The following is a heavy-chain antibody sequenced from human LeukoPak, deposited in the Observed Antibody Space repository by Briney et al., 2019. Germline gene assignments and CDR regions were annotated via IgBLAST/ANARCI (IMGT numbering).Heavy chain of an antibody. Sequence: ASVKVSCKASGGTFSSYAISWVRQAPGQGLEWMGRIIPILGIANYAQKFQGRVTITADKSTSTAYMELSSLRSEDTAVYYCVRDNPVAATPYYGMDVWGQGTTVTVSS. CDR1: GGTFSSYA. V-gene: IGHV1-69*04. D-gene: IGHD2-15*01. CDR3: VRDNPVAATPYYGMDV. CDR2: IIPILGIA. J-gene: IGHJ6*02.